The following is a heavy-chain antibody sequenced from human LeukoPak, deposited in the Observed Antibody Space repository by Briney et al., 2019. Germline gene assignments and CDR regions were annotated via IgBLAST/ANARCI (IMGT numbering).Heavy chain of an antibody. J-gene: IGHJ4*02. CDR1: GFILKNAW. Sequence: KSGGSLRLSCAASGFILKNAWMTWVRQAPGKGLEWVARIKTKTAAGTSDYGAPVRGRFIISRDDSNDTLHLQMDNLKTEDTGVYYYVTYSSGWKFEHWGQGTLVSVSS. D-gene: IGHD6-19*01. V-gene: IGHV3-15*01. CDR3: VTYSSGWKFEH. CDR2: IKTKTAAGTS.